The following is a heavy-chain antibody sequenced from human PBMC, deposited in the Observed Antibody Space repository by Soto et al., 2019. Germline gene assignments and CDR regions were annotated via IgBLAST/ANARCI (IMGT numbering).Heavy chain of an antibody. Sequence: GGSLSLSCAASGFTFSSYSMNWVRQAPGKGLEWVSSISSSSSYIYYADSVKGRFTISRDNAKNSLYLQMNSLGAEDTAVYYCVRIQLGYDAFDIWGQGTMVTVSS. CDR1: GFTFSSYS. CDR2: ISSSSSYI. V-gene: IGHV3-21*01. J-gene: IGHJ3*02. D-gene: IGHD6-6*01. CDR3: VRIQLGYDAFDI.